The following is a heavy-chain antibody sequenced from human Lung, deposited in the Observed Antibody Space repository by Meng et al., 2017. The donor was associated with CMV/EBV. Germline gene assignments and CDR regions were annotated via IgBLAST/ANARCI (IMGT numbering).Heavy chain of an antibody. J-gene: IGHJ4*02. V-gene: IGHV3-21*01. CDR1: RFTFSSYS. Sequence: SXAASRFTFSSYSMNWVRQAPGKGLEWVSSISSSSSYIYYADSVKGRFTISRDNAKSSLYLQMNSLRAEDTAVYYCAREGYYYDSGNYYYYFDHWGQGXLVTVSS. CDR2: ISSSSSYI. D-gene: IGHD3-10*01. CDR3: AREGYYYDSGNYYYYFDH.